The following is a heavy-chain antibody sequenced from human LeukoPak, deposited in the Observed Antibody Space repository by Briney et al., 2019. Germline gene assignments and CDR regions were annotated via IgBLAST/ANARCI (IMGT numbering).Heavy chain of an antibody. CDR2: IKYDGTVK. Sequence: GGSLRLSCTASGFNFRTSWMSWVRQSPAKGLEFLANIKYDGTVKNYVDSVKGRFTISRDNLRNSLYLQMDSLRAEDTAVYYCARDPDSSSFDYWGQGALVTVSS. V-gene: IGHV3-7*01. CDR1: GFNFRTSW. J-gene: IGHJ4*02. D-gene: IGHD6-13*01. CDR3: ARDPDSSSFDY.